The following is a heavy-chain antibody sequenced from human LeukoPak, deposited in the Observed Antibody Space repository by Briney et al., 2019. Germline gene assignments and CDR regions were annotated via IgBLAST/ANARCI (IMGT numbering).Heavy chain of an antibody. CDR2: VYSGGSI. J-gene: IGHJ4*02. Sequence: PGGSLRLSCAASGFTVSSNYMSWVRQAPGKGLEWVSVVYSGGSIYYADSVKGRFTISRDNSKNTLYLQMNSLRAEDTAVYYCARAVIVGRGYYFDYWGQGTLVAVSS. CDR3: ARAVIVGRGYYFDY. D-gene: IGHD3-22*01. V-gene: IGHV3-66*01. CDR1: GFTVSSNY.